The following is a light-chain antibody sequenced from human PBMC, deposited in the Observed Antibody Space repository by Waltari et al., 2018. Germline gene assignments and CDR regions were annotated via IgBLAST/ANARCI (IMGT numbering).Light chain of an antibody. V-gene: IGKV3-15*01. CDR3: QQYNSWPRT. CDR1: QSISSY. CDR2: GAS. Sequence: EIVMTQSPATLSVSPGERATLSCRASQSISSYLAWYQQKPGQAPRLPIFGASTRATGIPARFSGRGSGTEFTLAISSLQSEDFAVYFCQQYNSWPRTFGQGTKVEIE. J-gene: IGKJ1*01.